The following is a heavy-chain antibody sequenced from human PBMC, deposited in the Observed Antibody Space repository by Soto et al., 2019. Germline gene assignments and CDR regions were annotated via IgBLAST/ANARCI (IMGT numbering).Heavy chain of an antibody. CDR3: AARGYDYYYYYGMDV. CDR2: IIPIFGTA. J-gene: IGHJ6*02. D-gene: IGHD5-12*01. CDR1: GGTFSSYA. V-gene: IGHV1-69*13. Sequence: SVKVSCKASGGTFSSYAISWVRQAPGQGLEWMGGIIPIFGTANYAQKFQGRVTITADESTSTAYMELSNLRSEDTAVYYCAARGYDYYYYYGMDVWGQGTTVTVSS.